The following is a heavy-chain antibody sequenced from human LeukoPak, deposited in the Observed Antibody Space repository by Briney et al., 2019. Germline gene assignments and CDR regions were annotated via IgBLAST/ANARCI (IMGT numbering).Heavy chain of an antibody. CDR3: ARRVLPAAIDY. J-gene: IGHJ4*02. CDR2: IYYSGST. CDR1: GASISSSSYY. D-gene: IGHD2-2*01. V-gene: IGHV4-39*01. Sequence: PSETLSLTCTVSGASISSSSYYWGWIRQPPGKGLEWIGSIYYSGSTYYNPSLKSRVTISVDTSKNQFSLKLSSVTAADTAVYYCARRVLPAAIDYWGQGTLVTVSS.